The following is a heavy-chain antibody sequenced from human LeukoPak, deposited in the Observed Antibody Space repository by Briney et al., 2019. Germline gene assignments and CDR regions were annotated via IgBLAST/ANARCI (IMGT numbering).Heavy chain of an antibody. D-gene: IGHD3-10*01. CDR3: AKDCGAGPEGSGHYYYYYHGMDV. CDR1: GSTLNNYG. J-gene: IGHJ6*02. V-gene: IGHV3-30*18. CDR2: ISYDGNSK. Sequence: GAPRLSGAASGSTLNNYGVHWVRKAPGKGLEWVAVISYDGNSKYYADSVKGRFTVSRDHSKNTVYLQMKSLRAEDTAVYYCAKDCGAGPEGSGHYYYYYHGMDVWGQGNTVTVSS.